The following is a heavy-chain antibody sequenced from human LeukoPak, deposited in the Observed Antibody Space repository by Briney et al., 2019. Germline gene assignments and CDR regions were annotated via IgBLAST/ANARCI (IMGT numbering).Heavy chain of an antibody. CDR3: VPGSRLDY. J-gene: IGHJ4*02. D-gene: IGHD1-26*01. CDR2: ISYDGSNK. CDR1: GFTVSSNY. Sequence: GGSLRLSCAASGFTVSSNYMSWVRQAPGKGLEWVAVISYDGSNKYYADSVKGRFTISRDNSKNTLYLQMNSLRAEDTAVYYCVPGSRLDYWGQGTLVTVSS. V-gene: IGHV3-30*03.